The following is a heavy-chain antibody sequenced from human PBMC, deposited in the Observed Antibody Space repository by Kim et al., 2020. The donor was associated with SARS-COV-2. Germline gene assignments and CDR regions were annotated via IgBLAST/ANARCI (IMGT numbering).Heavy chain of an antibody. Sequence: SETLSLTCTVSGASISRGGYYWSWIRQHPGKALEWIGYIYYSGNTYYNPSLKSRLIISVDTSKNQFSLNLSSVTVADTAVYYCARSGSIAAGGTYWFDFWGQGTPVTVSS. D-gene: IGHD6-13*01. CDR3: ARSGSIAAGGTYWFDF. J-gene: IGHJ5*01. CDR1: GASISRGGYY. CDR2: IYYSGNT. V-gene: IGHV4-31*03.